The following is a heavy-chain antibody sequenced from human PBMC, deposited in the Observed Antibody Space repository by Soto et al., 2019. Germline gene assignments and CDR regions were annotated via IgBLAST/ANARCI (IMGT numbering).Heavy chain of an antibody. V-gene: IGHV1-18*01. CDR1: GYTFTSYG. CDR3: AITLNESLLGLD. Sequence: QVKLVQSGAEVKKPGASVKVSCKASGYTFTSYGMSWVRKAPGQGLEWMGWISAYNGNTNYAQKFQGRVTMTTDTSTSTAYMELRSLRSDDTAVYHCAITLNESLLGLDWGQGTLVIVSS. J-gene: IGHJ4*02. CDR2: ISAYNGNT. D-gene: IGHD3-3*01.